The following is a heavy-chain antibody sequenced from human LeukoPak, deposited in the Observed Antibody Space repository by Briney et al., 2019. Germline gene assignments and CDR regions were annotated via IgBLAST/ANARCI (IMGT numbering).Heavy chain of an antibody. V-gene: IGHV3-7*01. J-gene: IGHJ4*02. CDR1: GFPFSNSY. Sequence: GGSLRLSCAASGFPFSNSYMGWVPQAPGKGLEWVANIKEDGSDKYYVGSVKGRFTISRDNAESSLYLQMNSLRAEDTAVYYCARYWRAGNYYYDYWGQGTLVTVSS. CDR2: IKEDGSDK. CDR3: ARYWRAGNYYYDY. D-gene: IGHD6-19*01.